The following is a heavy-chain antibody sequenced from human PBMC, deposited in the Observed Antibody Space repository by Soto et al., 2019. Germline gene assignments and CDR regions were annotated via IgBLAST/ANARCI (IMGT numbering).Heavy chain of an antibody. D-gene: IGHD6-13*01. CDR2: IKADGSAQ. CDR3: ARVAAAGRGTDY. V-gene: IGHV3-7*04. CDR1: GFTFSSYW. Sequence: PGGSLRLSCAASGFTFSSYWMTWGRQAPGKGLEWAATIKADGSAQYYVDSVKGRFSISRDNAKNSLYLQMNSLRAEDTALYYCARVAAAGRGTDYWGQGTLVTVSS. J-gene: IGHJ4*02.